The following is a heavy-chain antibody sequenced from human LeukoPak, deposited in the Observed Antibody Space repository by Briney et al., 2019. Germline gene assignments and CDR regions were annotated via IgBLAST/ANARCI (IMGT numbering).Heavy chain of an antibody. CDR2: ISSSSSYI. Sequence: KTGGSLRLSCAASGFSFSSYSINWVRQAPGKGLQWVSSISSSSSYIYYADSVKGRFTISRDNAKNSVYLQMNSLRGEDTAVYYCARAFSGQSGYYYYMDVWGKGTTVTVSS. V-gene: IGHV3-21*01. J-gene: IGHJ6*03. D-gene: IGHD3-10*01. CDR3: ARAFSGQSGYYYYMDV. CDR1: GFSFSSYS.